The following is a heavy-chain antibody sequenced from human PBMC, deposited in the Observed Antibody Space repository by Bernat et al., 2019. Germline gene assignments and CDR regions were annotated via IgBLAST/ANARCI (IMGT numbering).Heavy chain of an antibody. CDR2: ILSSGSGT. J-gene: IGHJ4*02. CDR1: GFTFSDYA. CDR3: AKDKVRGDGYVVFDY. Sequence: EVQLLESGGGLVQPGGSLRLTCGASGFTFSDYAMNCVRQAPGKGLEWVATILSSGSGTDYADSVRGRFTVSRDNSKNTLYLQVHSLRAEDTAVYYCAKDKVRGDGYVVFDYWGQGTLVTVSS. D-gene: IGHD3-10*01. V-gene: IGHV3-23*01.